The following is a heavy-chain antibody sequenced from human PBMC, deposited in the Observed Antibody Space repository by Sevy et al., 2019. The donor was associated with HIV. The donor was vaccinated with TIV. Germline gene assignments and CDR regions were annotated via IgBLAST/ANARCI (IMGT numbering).Heavy chain of an antibody. D-gene: IGHD2-2*01. CDR2: IKQDGSEK. CDR1: GFTFSSYW. V-gene: IGHV3-7*01. CDR3: ARDVFATGYCSSTSCYRFPYYYGMDV. J-gene: IGHJ6*02. Sequence: GGSLRLSCAASGFTFSSYWMSWVRQAPGKGLEWVANIKQDGSEKYYVDSVKGRFTISRDNAKNSLYLQMNSLRAEDTAVYYCARDVFATGYCSSTSCYRFPYYYGMDVWGQRTTVTVSS.